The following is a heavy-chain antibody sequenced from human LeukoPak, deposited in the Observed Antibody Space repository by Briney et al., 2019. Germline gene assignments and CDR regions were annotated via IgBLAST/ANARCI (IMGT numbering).Heavy chain of an antibody. Sequence: GGSLKLSCEASGFTFSDYSMSWIRQAPGKGLNWVSYISSGSSTIYYADSVKGRFTISRDNAKNSLYLQMNSLRAEDTAVYYCARADDSSSGYFDYWGQGTLVTVSS. CDR1: GFTFSDYS. D-gene: IGHD6-6*01. V-gene: IGHV3-11*04. CDR3: ARADDSSSGYFDY. CDR2: ISSGSSTI. J-gene: IGHJ4*02.